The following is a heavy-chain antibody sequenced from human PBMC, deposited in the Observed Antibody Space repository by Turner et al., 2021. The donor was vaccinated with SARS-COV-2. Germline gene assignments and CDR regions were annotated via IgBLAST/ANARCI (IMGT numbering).Heavy chain of an antibody. J-gene: IGHJ4*02. CDR2: ISYDGSNK. CDR1: GFPFSSYG. CDR3: AKSIYPYSSSWYYFDY. Sequence: VQLVESGGVVVQPGRSLRLSCAASGFPFSSYGMHWVRQAPGKGLEWVAVISYDGSNKYYADSVKGRFTISRDNSKNTLYLQMNSLRAEDTAVYYCAKSIYPYSSSWYYFDYWGQGTLVTVSS. D-gene: IGHD6-13*01. V-gene: IGHV3-30*18.